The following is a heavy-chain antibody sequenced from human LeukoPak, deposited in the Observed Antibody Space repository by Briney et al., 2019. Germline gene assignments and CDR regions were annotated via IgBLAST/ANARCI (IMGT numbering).Heavy chain of an antibody. CDR1: GFTFSTYA. D-gene: IGHD2/OR15-2a*01. CDR3: ARGANSGLDY. Sequence: GGSLRLSCAASGFTFSTYAMHWVRQAPGKGLEYVSSISSNGGTTYYANSVKGRLTISRDNSKNTLFLQMGSLRVEDMAVYYCARGANSGLDYWGQGTLVTVPS. V-gene: IGHV3-64*01. CDR2: ISSNGGTT. J-gene: IGHJ4*02.